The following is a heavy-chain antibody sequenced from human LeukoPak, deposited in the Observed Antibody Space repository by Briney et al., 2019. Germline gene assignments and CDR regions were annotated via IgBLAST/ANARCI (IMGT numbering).Heavy chain of an antibody. J-gene: IGHJ4*02. CDR3: SRSYSSSWRSPFDY. V-gene: IGHV4-34*01. Sequence: SETLSLTCAVYGGSFSGYYWSWIRQPPGKGLEWIGEINHSGSTNYNPSLKSRVTISVDTSKNQFSLKLSSVTAADTAVYYCSRSYSSSWRSPFDYWGQGTLVTVSS. CDR1: GGSFSGYY. CDR2: INHSGST. D-gene: IGHD6-13*01.